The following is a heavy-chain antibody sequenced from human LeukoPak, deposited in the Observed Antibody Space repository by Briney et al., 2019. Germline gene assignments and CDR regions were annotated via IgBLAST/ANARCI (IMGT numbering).Heavy chain of an antibody. V-gene: IGHV3-23*01. CDR2: ISGSGGST. D-gene: IGHD3-10*01. Sequence: GGSLRLSCAASGFSFGSYAMSWVRQAPGKGLEWVATISGSGGSTYYAESVEGRFTISRDNSKNILYLQMNSLRAEDTAMYYCARETRGESDYWGHGTLVTVSS. CDR3: ARETRGESDY. J-gene: IGHJ4*01. CDR1: GFSFGSYA.